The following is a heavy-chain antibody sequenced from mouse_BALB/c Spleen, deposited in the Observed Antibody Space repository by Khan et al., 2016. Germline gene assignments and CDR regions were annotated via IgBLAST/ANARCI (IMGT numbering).Heavy chain of an antibody. V-gene: IGHV3-1*02. CDR3: ATSTSGYWYDFDY. CDR1: GYSIPSHYS. Sequence: EVQLQESGPDLVKPSQSLSLTCTVTGYSIPSHYSWHWIRHFPGNKLEWMGYIHYSGSTNYNPSLKSRISITRDTSKYQFFLQLHSVTTEDTATYYCATSTSGYWYDFDYWGQGTTLTGSS. J-gene: IGHJ2*01. D-gene: IGHD3-1*01. CDR2: IHYSGST.